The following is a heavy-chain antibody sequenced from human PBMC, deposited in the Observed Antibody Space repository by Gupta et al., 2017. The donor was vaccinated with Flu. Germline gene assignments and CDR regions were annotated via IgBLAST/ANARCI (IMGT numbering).Heavy chain of an antibody. V-gene: IGHV3-49*04. CDR2: IRSKAYGGTT. CDR3: TREGLLWLGELAIDY. J-gene: IGHJ4*02. Sequence: VQLVESGGGLVQPGRSLRLPCTASGFTFGDYAMTWVRQAPGKGLEWVGFIRSKAYGGTTEYAASVKGRFTISRDDSKSIAYLQMNSLKTEDTAVYYCTREGLLWLGELAIDYWGQGTLVTVSS. CDR1: GFTFGDYA. D-gene: IGHD3-10*01.